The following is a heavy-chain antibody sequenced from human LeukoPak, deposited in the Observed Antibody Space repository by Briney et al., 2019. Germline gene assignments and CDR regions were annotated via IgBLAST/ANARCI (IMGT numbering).Heavy chain of an antibody. CDR2: ICYSGST. V-gene: IGHV4-59*12. CDR1: GGSISTYY. CDR3: ARGSITVVPAFVI. Sequence: PSETLSLTCTVSGGSISTYYWSWIRQPPGKGLEWIACICYSGSTVYNPSLRSRGTISVDTSKNQFSLKLTSVTAADTAVYYCARGSITVVPAFVIWGQGTMVTVSS. D-gene: IGHD4-23*01. J-gene: IGHJ3*02.